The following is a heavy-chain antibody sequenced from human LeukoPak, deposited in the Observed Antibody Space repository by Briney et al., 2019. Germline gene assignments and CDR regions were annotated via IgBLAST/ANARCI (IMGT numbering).Heavy chain of an antibody. CDR3: ARARGRLLLVDY. D-gene: IGHD2-15*01. CDR2: IYSSGST. CDR1: SGSITSYY. Sequence: PLETLSPTCTVSSGSITSYYWNWIRQPAGKGLEWIGRIYSSGSTDYNPSLKSRVTMSVDTSKNQFSLNLSSVTAADSAVYYCARARGRLLLVDYWGQGTLVTVSS. J-gene: IGHJ4*02. V-gene: IGHV4-4*07.